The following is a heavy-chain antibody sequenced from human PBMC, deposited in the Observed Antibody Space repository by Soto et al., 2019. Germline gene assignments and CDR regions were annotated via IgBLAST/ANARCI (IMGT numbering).Heavy chain of an antibody. J-gene: IGHJ6*02. V-gene: IGHV4-34*01. D-gene: IGHD6-6*01. CDR3: ARVSRALAYYYYGMDV. Sequence: SENLSLTWSGYAGFFSASCWILSRHLPGKGLEWIGEINHTGSTNYNPSLKSRVTISVDTSKNQSSLKLSSVTAADTAVYYCARVSRALAYYYYGMDVWGQGPTGT. CDR2: INHTGST. CDR1: AGFFSASC.